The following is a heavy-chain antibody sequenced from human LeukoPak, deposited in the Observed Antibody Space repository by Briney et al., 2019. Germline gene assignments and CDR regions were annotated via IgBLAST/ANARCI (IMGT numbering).Heavy chain of an antibody. CDR1: GGPISSGGYY. V-gene: IGHV4-31*03. Sequence: PSQTLSLTCTVSGGPISSGGYYWSWIRQHPGKGLEWIGYIHYSGSTYYNPSLKSRVTISVDTSKNQFSLKLSSVTAADTAVYYCAREGGKDFDYWGQGTLVTVSS. J-gene: IGHJ4*02. CDR3: AREGGKDFDY. CDR2: IHYSGST. D-gene: IGHD3-16*01.